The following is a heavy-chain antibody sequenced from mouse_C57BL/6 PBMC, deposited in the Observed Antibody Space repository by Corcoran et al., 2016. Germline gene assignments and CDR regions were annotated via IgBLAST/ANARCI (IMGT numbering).Heavy chain of an antibody. CDR1: GYTFTDYY. CDR2: INPNNGGT. Sequence: EVQLQQSGPELVKPGASVKISCKASGYTFTDYYMNWVKQSHGKSLEWIGDINPNNGGTSYNQKFKGKATLTVDKSSSTAYMELRSLTSEDSAVYYCARSRDFSWYYFDYWGQGTTLTVSS. V-gene: IGHV1-26*01. D-gene: IGHD3-3*01. CDR3: ARSRDFSWYYFDY. J-gene: IGHJ2*01.